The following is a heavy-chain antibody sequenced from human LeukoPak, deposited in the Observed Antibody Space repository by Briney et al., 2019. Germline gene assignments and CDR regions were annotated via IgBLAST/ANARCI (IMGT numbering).Heavy chain of an antibody. CDR1: GYTFTGYY. CDR2: INPNSGGT. CDR3: ARARVVHPPRNWFDP. D-gene: IGHD2-15*01. V-gene: IGHV1-2*02. J-gene: IGHJ5*02. Sequence: ASVKVSCKASGYTFTGYYMHWVRQAPGQGLEWMGWINPNSGGTNYAQKFQGRVTMTRDTSISTAYMELSRLRSDDTAVYYCARARVVHPPRNWFDPWGQGTLVTVSS.